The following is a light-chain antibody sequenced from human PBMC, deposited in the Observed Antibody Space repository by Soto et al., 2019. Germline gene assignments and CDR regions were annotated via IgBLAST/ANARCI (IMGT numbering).Light chain of an antibody. J-gene: IGKJ2*01. CDR3: PQGHTWPPT. CDR2: GAS. V-gene: IGKV3-15*01. CDR1: QSINSE. Sequence: EIVMTQSPAPLSLSPGERAARSCRASQSINSELAWYQQKPGQPPSLLIYGASTRATGVPARFTDSESGCAFTLTISRLQSEDVAVYDSPQGHTWPPTIGQGTRLEI.